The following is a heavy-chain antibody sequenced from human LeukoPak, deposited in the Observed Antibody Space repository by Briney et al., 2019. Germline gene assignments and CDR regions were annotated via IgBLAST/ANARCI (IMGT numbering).Heavy chain of an antibody. V-gene: IGHV3-33*01. CDR2: IWYDGSNK. CDR3: ARDTEEQQLVPNWFDP. J-gene: IGHJ5*02. D-gene: IGHD6-13*01. CDR1: GFTFSSYG. Sequence: GGSLRLSCAASGFTFSSYGMHWVRQAPGKGLEWVAVIWYDGSNKYYADSVKGRFTISRDNSKNTLYLQMSSLRAEDTAVYYCARDTEEQQLVPNWFDPWGQGTLVTVSS.